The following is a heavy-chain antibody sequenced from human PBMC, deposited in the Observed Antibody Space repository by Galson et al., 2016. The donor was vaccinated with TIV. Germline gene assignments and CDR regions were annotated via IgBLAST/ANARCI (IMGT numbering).Heavy chain of an antibody. CDR2: ISYDGNYI. D-gene: IGHD6-19*01. CDR3: AREDHQYGSGWYSYYYYYGMDI. Sequence: SLRLSCAASGFTFRSSAMYWVRQAPGKGLQCVAIISYDGNYIYYADSVKGRFTISRDNSKNTLYLQMNGLRPADTALYYCAREDHQYGSGWYSYYYYYGMDIWGQGTTVTVS. CDR1: GFTFRSSA. V-gene: IGHV3-30*04. J-gene: IGHJ6*02.